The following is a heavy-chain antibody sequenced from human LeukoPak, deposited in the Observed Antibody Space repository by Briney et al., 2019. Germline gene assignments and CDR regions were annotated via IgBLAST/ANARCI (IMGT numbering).Heavy chain of an antibody. CDR3: AKESSSGWEDP. V-gene: IGHV3-23*01. D-gene: IGHD6-19*01. Sequence: GGSLRLSCAASGFTFSNYAMSWVRQAPGKGLQWVSTISGSDGNTYYADSVKGRFTLSRDNSKNTLYLQMNSLRAEDTAVYYCAKESSSGWEDPWGQGTLVTVSS. J-gene: IGHJ5*02. CDR2: ISGSDGNT. CDR1: GFTFSNYA.